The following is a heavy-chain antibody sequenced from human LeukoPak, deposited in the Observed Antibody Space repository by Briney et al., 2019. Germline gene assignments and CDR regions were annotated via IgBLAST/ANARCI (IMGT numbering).Heavy chain of an antibody. CDR2: INSNSGDT. D-gene: IGHD3-3*01. CDR1: GYTFSVYY. V-gene: IGHV1-2*02. Sequence: ASVKVSCKASGYTFSVYYMHWVRQAPGQGLEWMGWINSNSGDTTYAQTFQGRVTMTRDTSISTFYMNLIGLRSDDTALYYCASGRSGGYGLDVWDQGTTVTVSS. J-gene: IGHJ6*02. CDR3: ASGRSGGYGLDV.